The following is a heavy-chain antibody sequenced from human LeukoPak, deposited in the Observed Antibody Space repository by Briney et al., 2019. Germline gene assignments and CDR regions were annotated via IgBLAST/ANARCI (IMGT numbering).Heavy chain of an antibody. V-gene: IGHV4-4*07. CDR3: ARDSGITATTAFAFDV. D-gene: IGHD1-20*01. CDR1: GDSISNCY. J-gene: IGHJ3*01. CDR2: SSVSGST. Sequence: SETLSLTCTVSGDSISNCYWNWIRQPAGKGLEWIGRSSVSGSTNYNPSLKSRVTMSVDTSKKQFSLKLSSVTAADTAVYFCARDSGITATTAFAFDVWGQGTEVTVSS.